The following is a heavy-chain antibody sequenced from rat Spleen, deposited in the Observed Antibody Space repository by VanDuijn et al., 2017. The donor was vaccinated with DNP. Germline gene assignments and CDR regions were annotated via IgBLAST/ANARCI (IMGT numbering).Heavy chain of an antibody. CDR1: GFTFSDYD. CDR3: ARGYSGDY. D-gene: IGHD1-11*01. J-gene: IGHJ2*01. V-gene: IGHV5-7*01. CDR2: INYDGGST. Sequence: EVQLVESGGGLVQPGRSLKLSCATSGFTFSDYDMAWVRQAPKKGLEWVVTINYDGGSTYYPDSVKGRFTISRDNAKSTLYLQMDSLRSEDTATYYCARGYSGDYWGQGVMVTVSS.